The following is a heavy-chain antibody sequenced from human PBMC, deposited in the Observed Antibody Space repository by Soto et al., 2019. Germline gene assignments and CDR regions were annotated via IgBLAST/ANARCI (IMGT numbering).Heavy chain of an antibody. CDR1: GFTVSSNY. CDR2: IYSGGST. CDR3: ARVLYSSSWYPYYYYYGMDV. V-gene: IGHV3-53*01. Sequence: LRLSCAASGFTVSSNYMSWVRQAPGKGLEWVSVIYSGGSTYYADSVKGRFTISRDNAKNSLYLQMNSLRAEDTAVYYCARVLYSSSWYPYYYYYGMDVWGQGTTVTVSS. J-gene: IGHJ6*02. D-gene: IGHD6-13*01.